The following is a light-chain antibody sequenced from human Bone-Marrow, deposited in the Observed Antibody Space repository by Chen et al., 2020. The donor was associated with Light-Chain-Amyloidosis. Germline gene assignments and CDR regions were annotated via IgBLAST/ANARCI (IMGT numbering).Light chain of an antibody. CDR3: QVWDRGSDGPV. CDR1: NIGSTS. V-gene: IGLV3-21*02. J-gene: IGLJ3*02. CDR2: EDS. Sequence: SYVLTQPSSVSVAPGQTATIACGGNNIGSTSVHWYQQTPGQAPLLVVYEDSDRPSGIPARLSGSNSGNPASLTIRRVEAGDEAADYCQVWDRGSDGPVFGGGPKLTGL.